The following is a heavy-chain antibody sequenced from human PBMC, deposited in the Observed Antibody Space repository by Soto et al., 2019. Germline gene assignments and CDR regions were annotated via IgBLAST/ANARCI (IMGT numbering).Heavy chain of an antibody. D-gene: IGHD2-15*01. CDR2: ISSSGSTI. CDR1: GFPFSAFS. J-gene: IGHJ3*02. CDR3: AREGGRHCSPSRCYNAFDI. V-gene: IGHV3-48*02. Sequence: GGSLRLSCASSGFPFSAFSMNWVRQAPGEGLEWVAYISSSGSTIYYADSVKGRFTISRDNAKTSLYLQMDSLRDEDTAVYYCAREGGRHCSPSRCYNAFDIWGQGTTVTVSS.